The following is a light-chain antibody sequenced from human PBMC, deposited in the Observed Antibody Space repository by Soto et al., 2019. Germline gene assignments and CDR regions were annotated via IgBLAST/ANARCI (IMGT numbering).Light chain of an antibody. J-gene: IGLJ2*01. CDR3: SSFAGSPVV. CDR2: EVS. CDR1: SSDVGEENY. Sequence: QSALTQPPSASGSPGQSVTITCSGTSSDVGEENYVSWYQQHPGKVPKLILYEVSKRPSGVPDRFSGSRSSNTASLTVSGLQAEDEADYYCSSFAGSPVVFGGGTKVTVL. V-gene: IGLV2-8*01.